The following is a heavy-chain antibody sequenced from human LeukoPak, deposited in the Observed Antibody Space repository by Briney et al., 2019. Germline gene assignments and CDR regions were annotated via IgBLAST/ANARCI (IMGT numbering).Heavy chain of an antibody. J-gene: IGHJ4*02. V-gene: IGHV4-61*02. CDR1: GGSISSGSYY. Sequence: SETLSLTCTVSGGSISSGSYYWSWIRQPAGKGLEWIVRIYTSGSTNYNPSLKSRVTISVDTSKNQFSLKLSSVTAADTAVYYCAARGDYFMGRDYWGQGTLVTVSS. CDR2: IYTSGST. CDR3: AARGDYFMGRDY. D-gene: IGHD4-17*01.